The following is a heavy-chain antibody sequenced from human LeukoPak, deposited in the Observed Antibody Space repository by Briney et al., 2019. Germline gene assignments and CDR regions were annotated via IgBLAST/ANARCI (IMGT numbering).Heavy chain of an antibody. Sequence: SDTLPLTRTQKSGSMSKSRYYWGWIRQHQRKGLEWIGSIYYSGSTYYNPSLKSRVTISVDTSKNQFSLKLSSVTAADTAVYYCAAESGSCISAFDYWAREPWSPSPQ. CDR2: IYYSGST. CDR3: AAESGSCISAFDY. D-gene: IGHD1-26*01. CDR1: SGSMSKSRYY. V-gene: IGHV4-39*01. J-gene: IGHJ4*02.